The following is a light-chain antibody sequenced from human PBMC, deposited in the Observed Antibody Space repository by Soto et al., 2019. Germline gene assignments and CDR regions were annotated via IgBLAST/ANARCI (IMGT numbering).Light chain of an antibody. V-gene: IGLV7-43*01. J-gene: IGLJ1*01. CDR3: LLYHSGPYV. CDR2: STS. Sequence: QAVVTQEPSLTVSPGGTVTLTCGSSTGAVTSDFHPNWFQQKPGQAPRALIYSTSNTHSWTPARFSGSLLGDKAALTVSGVQPEDEAEYYCLLYHSGPYVFGTGTKVTVL. CDR1: TGAVTSDFH.